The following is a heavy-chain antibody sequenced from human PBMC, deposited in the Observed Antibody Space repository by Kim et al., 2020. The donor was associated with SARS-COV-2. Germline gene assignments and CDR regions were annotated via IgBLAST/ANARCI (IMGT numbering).Heavy chain of an antibody. D-gene: IGHD3-10*01. CDR2: T. CDR3: TRKGVYGAFFDF. J-gene: IGHJ4*02. Sequence: TDYNPSLKSRRTFSLDTSKNIYSLRLTSVTAADTAVYYCTRKGVYGAFFDFWGQGTQAAVSS. V-gene: IGHV4-39*01.